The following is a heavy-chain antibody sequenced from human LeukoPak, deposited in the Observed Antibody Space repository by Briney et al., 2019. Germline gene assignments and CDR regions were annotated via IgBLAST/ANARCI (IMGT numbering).Heavy chain of an antibody. V-gene: IGHV4-30-4*01. CDR1: GGSISSGDYY. D-gene: IGHD6-13*01. CDR2: IYYSGST. CDR3: TRAQAPYTSAWYYFDY. J-gene: IGHJ4*02. Sequence: SQTLSLTCTVSGGSISSGDYYWNWIRQPPGKGLEWIGYIYYSGSTYYNPSLKSRVTISLVTSKNQFSLKLNSVTAADTAVYYCTRAQAPYTSAWYYFDYWGQGTLVTVSS.